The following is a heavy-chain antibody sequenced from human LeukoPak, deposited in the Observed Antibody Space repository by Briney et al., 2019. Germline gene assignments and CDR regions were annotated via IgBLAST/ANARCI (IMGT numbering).Heavy chain of an antibody. D-gene: IGHD3-22*01. CDR1: GFTFSSYA. Sequence: GGSLRLSCAASGFTFSSYAMSWVRQAPGKGLEWVSAISGSGGSTYYADSVKGRFTISRDNSKNTLYLQMNSLRAEDTAVYYCTKPFRDGVVVSIWGQGTMVTVSS. CDR3: TKPFRDGVVVSI. CDR2: ISGSGGST. V-gene: IGHV3-23*01. J-gene: IGHJ3*02.